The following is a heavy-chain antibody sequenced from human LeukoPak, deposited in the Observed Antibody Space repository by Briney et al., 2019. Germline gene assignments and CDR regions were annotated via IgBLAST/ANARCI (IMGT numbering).Heavy chain of an antibody. D-gene: IGHD2-15*01. Sequence: GGSLRLSCAASGFTFSSYSMNWVRQAPGKGLEWASSISSSSSYIYYADSVKGRFTISRDNAKNSLYLQMNSLRAEDTAVYYCARDVYCSGGSCPPGDAFDIWGQGTMVTVSS. J-gene: IGHJ3*02. V-gene: IGHV3-21*01. CDR1: GFTFSSYS. CDR3: ARDVYCSGGSCPPGDAFDI. CDR2: ISSSSSYI.